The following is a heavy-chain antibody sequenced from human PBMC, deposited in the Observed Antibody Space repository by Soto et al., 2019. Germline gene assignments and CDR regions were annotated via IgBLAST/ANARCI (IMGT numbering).Heavy chain of an antibody. V-gene: IGHV4-59*01. J-gene: IGHJ3*02. D-gene: IGHD3-10*01. Sequence: SVTLALTCTVSGGSMRRYYWNWIRQSPGKGLEWIGYIYYSGNIYYSGNTNYNPSLKSRVAISIDRSKNQFSLKLTPVTVADTAVYYCARRYGSAFDIWGQGTMVTVSS. CDR2: IYYSGNIYYSGNT. CDR1: GGSMRRYY. CDR3: ARRYGSAFDI.